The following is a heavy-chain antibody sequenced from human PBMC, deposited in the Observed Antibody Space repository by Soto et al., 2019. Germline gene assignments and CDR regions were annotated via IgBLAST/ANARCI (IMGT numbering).Heavy chain of an antibody. CDR2: MQPSTGRT. CDR1: GYSFTSLD. V-gene: IGHV1-8*01. D-gene: IGHD1-26*01. Sequence: QVQLVQSGAEVREPGASVKVSCKASGYSFTSLDINWVRQTAGQGLEWMGWMQPSTGRTGYAQKFQGRVTMTRDTSINTADRELTPLTSDDTAFYYCARGVSAGVDYWGQGTLVTVSS. J-gene: IGHJ4*02. CDR3: ARGVSAGVDY.